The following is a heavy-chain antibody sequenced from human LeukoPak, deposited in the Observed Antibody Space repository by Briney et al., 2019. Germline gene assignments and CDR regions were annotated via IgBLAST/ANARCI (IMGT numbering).Heavy chain of an antibody. Sequence: ASVKVSFKASGYTFTIYGISWVRQTPGQGLEWMGWISAYNGNTNYAQKLQGRVTMTTDTATSTAYMELRSLRSDDSAVYYCARDLEYGSGSYDYWGQGTLVTVSS. CDR1: GYTFTIYG. V-gene: IGHV1-18*01. CDR3: ARDLEYGSGSYDY. D-gene: IGHD3-10*01. J-gene: IGHJ4*02. CDR2: ISAYNGNT.